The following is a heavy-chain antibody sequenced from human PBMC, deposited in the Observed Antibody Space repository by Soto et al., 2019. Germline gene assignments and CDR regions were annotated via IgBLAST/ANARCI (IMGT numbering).Heavy chain of an antibody. CDR2: ISGSGDST. CDR1: VFTFSSYA. V-gene: IGHV3-23*01. CDR3: ARDLTTVVTHAYYYYYYGMEV. J-gene: IGHJ6*01. D-gene: IGHD4-17*01. Sequence: GSLRLSCASSVFTFSSYAMSCVRHSPGKGLEWVSGISGSGDSTDYADSVKGRFTISRDNSKNTLYLQMNSLRAEDTAVYYCARDLTTVVTHAYYYYYYGMEVYRQGTTVRVSS.